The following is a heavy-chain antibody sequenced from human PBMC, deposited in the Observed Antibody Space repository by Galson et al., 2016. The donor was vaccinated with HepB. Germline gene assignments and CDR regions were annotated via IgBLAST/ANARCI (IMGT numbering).Heavy chain of an antibody. Sequence: CAISGDSVSSNSAAWNWIRQSPSRGLEWLGRTYYRSKWYNEYAQSVKSRITINPDTSKNQFSLQLSSVTPDDTAVYYCARENLGDCGGGICYYRNFNYWGQGTLVTVSS. CDR2: TYYRSKWYN. D-gene: IGHD2-15*01. CDR1: GDSVSSNSAA. CDR3: ARENLGDCGGGICYYRNFNY. V-gene: IGHV6-1*01. J-gene: IGHJ4*02.